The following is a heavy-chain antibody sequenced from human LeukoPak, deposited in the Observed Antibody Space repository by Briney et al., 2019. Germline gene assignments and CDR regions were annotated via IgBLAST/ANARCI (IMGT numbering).Heavy chain of an antibody. CDR3: ARDPGSSGWRFDY. D-gene: IGHD6-19*01. V-gene: IGHV3-7*01. CDR2: IKQDGSEK. Sequence: GGYLRLSCAASGFTFSSYWMSWVRQAPGKGLEWVANIKQDGSEKYYVDSVKGRFTISRDNAKNSLYLQMNSLRAEDTAVYYCARDPGSSGWRFDYWGQGTLVTVSS. J-gene: IGHJ4*02. CDR1: GFTFSSYW.